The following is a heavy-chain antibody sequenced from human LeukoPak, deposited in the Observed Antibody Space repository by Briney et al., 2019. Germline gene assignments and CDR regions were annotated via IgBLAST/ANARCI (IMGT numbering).Heavy chain of an antibody. CDR1: GFTFSSYV. V-gene: IGHV3-64*01. CDR3: ARATKPYGSGSGFDY. CDR2: ISSNGVNT. D-gene: IGHD3-10*01. Sequence: GGSLSLSCAASGFTFSSYVMHWVRQAPGKGLEYVSSISSNGVNTYYANSVKGRFTISRDNSKNTLYLQMNSLRAEDTAVYYCARATKPYGSGSGFDYWGQGTLVTVSS. J-gene: IGHJ4*02.